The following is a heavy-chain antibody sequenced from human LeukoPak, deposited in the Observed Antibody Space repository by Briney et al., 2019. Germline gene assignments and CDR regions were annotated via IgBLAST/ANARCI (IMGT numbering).Heavy chain of an antibody. J-gene: IGHJ4*02. CDR2: IRRGGGST. CDR3: AARDPCSGGTCYGLRY. D-gene: IGHD2-15*01. V-gene: IGHV3-23*01. CDR1: GFTFNTYG. Sequence: GGSLRLSCAASGFTFNTYGMPWVSQAPGKGLEWVSLIRRGGGSTSYADSVKGRFTISRDDSKSTLYLQMNSLRAEDTAVYYCAARDPCSGGTCYGLRYWGQGTLVTVSS.